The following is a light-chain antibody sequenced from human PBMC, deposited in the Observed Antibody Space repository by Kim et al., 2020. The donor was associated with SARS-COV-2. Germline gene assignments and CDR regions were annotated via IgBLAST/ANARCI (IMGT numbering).Light chain of an antibody. CDR1: QSVNTRF. CDR2: DSS. V-gene: IGKV3-20*01. J-gene: IGKJ1*01. CDR3: QQYRTSSWT. Sequence: EVVLTQSPGTLSLSPGETATLSCRASQSVNTRFLAWYQQKPGLAPRLLIYDSSSRATGIPDRFSGSGSGTDFTLTISRLEPEDFAVYYCQQYRTSSWTFGQGTKVDIK.